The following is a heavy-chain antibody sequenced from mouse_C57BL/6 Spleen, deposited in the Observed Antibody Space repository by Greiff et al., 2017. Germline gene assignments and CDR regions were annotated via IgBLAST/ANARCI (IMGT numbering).Heavy chain of an antibody. CDR3: ASYYGSSPWFAY. D-gene: IGHD1-1*01. Sequence: QVQLKQPGTELVKPGASVKLSCKASGCTFTSYWMHWVKQRPGQGLEWIGNINPSNGGTNYNEKFKSKATLTVDKSSSTAYMQLSSLTSEDSAVYYCASYYGSSPWFAYWGQGTLVTVSA. V-gene: IGHV1-53*01. CDR2: INPSNGGT. CDR1: GCTFTSYW. J-gene: IGHJ3*01.